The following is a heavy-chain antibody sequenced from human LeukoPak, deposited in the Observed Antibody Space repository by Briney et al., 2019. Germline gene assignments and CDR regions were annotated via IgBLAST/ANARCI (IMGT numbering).Heavy chain of an antibody. D-gene: IGHD6-19*01. J-gene: IGHJ4*02. V-gene: IGHV1-18*01. CDR3: ARDSASVAGIIDY. Sequence: ASVNVSCKASGYTFANYGFSWVRQAPGQGLEWMGWVSPYNGNPYYAQKLQGRVSMTTDTSTSTAYMELRSLRSDDTAVYYCARDSASVAGIIDYWGQGTLVTVSS. CDR2: VSPYNGNP. CDR1: GYTFANYG.